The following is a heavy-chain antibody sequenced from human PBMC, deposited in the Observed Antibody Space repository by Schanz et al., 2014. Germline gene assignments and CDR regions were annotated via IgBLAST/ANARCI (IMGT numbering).Heavy chain of an antibody. Sequence: VQLVESGGGLVQPGGSLRLSCAASGFNFTIYSMNWVRQAPGRGLEWVAVVSSDGSIKYYADSVKGRFAISRVNSKATLYLQMNSLRAEDTALYYCAREHLDSGTYYFDYWGQGALVTVSS. V-gene: IGHV3-30*03. J-gene: IGHJ4*02. CDR3: AREHLDSGTYYFDY. D-gene: IGHD3-10*01. CDR2: VSSDGSIK. CDR1: GFNFTIYS.